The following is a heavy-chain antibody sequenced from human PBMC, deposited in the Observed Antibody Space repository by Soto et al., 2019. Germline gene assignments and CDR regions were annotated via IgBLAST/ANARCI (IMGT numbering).Heavy chain of an antibody. CDR2: INHSGST. J-gene: IGHJ6*03. CDR3: ARGYYDFWSAEVISYYYYYMDV. Sequence: PSETLSLTCAVYGGSLSGYYWSWIRQPPGKGLEWIGEINHSGSTNYNPSLKSRVTISVDTSKTQFSLKLSSVPAADTAGYYCARGYYDFWSAEVISYYYYYMDVWGKGTTVTVSS. D-gene: IGHD3-3*01. CDR1: GGSLSGYY. V-gene: IGHV4-34*01.